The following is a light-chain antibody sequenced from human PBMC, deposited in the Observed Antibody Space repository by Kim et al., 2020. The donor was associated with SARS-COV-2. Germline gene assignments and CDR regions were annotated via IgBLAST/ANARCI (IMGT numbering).Light chain of an antibody. CDR2: KAS. CDR3: QQYNGDWT. CDR1: QSISSW. Sequence: DIQMTQSPSTLSASVGDRVTITCRASQSISSWLAWYQQKPGKAPKVLIYKASNLESGVPSRFSGSGSGTEFTLTISSLQPDDFATYYCQQYNGDWTFGQGTKVDIK. V-gene: IGKV1-5*03. J-gene: IGKJ1*01.